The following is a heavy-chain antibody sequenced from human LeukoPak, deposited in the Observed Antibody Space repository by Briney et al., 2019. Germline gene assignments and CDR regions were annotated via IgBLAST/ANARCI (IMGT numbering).Heavy chain of an antibody. Sequence: GGSLRLSCAASGFTFSSYGMHWVRQAPGKGLEWVALISYDGSNKDYADSVKGRFTISRDNSKNTLYLQMNSPRPEDTAVYYCARWRTGTIFDYWGQGTLVIVSS. V-gene: IGHV3-30*03. CDR3: ARWRTGTIFDY. D-gene: IGHD1-7*01. CDR2: ISYDGSNK. CDR1: GFTFSSYG. J-gene: IGHJ4*02.